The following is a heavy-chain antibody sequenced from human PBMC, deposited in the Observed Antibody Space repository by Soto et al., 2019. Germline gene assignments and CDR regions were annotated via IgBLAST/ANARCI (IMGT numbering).Heavy chain of an antibody. CDR1: GGSISSGGYY. J-gene: IGHJ5*02. V-gene: IGHV4-31*03. CDR3: ERSVDP. CDR2: IYYSGST. Sequence: QVQLQESGPGLVKPSQTLSLTCTVSGGSISSGGYYWSWIRQHPGKGPEWIGYIYYSGSTYYNPSLKSRVTMSVDTYKNQCSLKLSSMTAADTAVYSCERSVDPWGQGTLVTVSS.